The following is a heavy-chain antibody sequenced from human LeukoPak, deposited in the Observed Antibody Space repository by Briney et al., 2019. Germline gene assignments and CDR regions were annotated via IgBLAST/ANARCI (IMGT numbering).Heavy chain of an antibody. V-gene: IGHV3-30*04. CDR1: GFTFSNYA. CDR3: AKDLQDGYNYRVTGAMNV. D-gene: IGHD5-24*01. J-gene: IGHJ6*02. CDR2: MSYDGKNV. Sequence: GGSLRLSCAASGFTFSNYAMHWVRQAPGKGLEWVAIMSYDGKNVKYADSVKGRFTISRDNSKNTVFLQMNSLRSEDTAVYFCAKDLQDGYNYRVTGAMNVWGQGTTVGLSS.